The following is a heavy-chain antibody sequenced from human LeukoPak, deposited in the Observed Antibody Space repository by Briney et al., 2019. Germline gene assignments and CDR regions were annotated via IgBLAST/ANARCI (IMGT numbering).Heavy chain of an antibody. Sequence: GGSLRLSCAASGFTFSNYNMNWVRQAPGKGLEWVSYISSSSSTIYYADSVKGRFTISRDNAKNSLYLQMNSLRAEDTAVYYCAREILRDGSYLIEDWGQGILVTVSS. CDR1: GFTFSNYN. CDR3: AREILRDGSYLIED. V-gene: IGHV3-48*01. CDR2: ISSSSSTI. D-gene: IGHD1-26*01. J-gene: IGHJ4*02.